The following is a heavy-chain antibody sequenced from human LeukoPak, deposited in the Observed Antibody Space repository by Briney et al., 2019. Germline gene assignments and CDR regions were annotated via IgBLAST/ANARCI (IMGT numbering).Heavy chain of an antibody. D-gene: IGHD2-2*01. CDR3: ARGYYSASRIDY. CDR2: INRDGSTT. V-gene: IGHV3-74*01. Sequence: GGSLRLSCAASGLTFSRFWMHWVRRAPRQEVEWGSGINRDGSTTTYADSVKARLTISRDNAKNTLYLQMNSLRAEDTAVYYCARGYYSASRIDYWGQGALVTISS. J-gene: IGHJ4*02. CDR1: GLTFSRFW.